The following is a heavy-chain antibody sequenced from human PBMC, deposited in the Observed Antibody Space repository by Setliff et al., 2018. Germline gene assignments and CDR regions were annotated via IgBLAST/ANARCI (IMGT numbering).Heavy chain of an antibody. CDR2: IYYSGST. V-gene: IGHV4-59*11. D-gene: IGHD4-17*01. CDR3: ARERSTRDYGDYEGLFDP. J-gene: IGHJ5*02. CDR1: GGSISSHY. Sequence: PSETLSLTCTVSGGSISSHYWSWIRQPPGKGLEWIGSIYYSGSTNYNPPLKSRVTISVDTSKNQFSLKLSSVTAADTAVYYCARERSTRDYGDYEGLFDPWGQGTLVTVSS.